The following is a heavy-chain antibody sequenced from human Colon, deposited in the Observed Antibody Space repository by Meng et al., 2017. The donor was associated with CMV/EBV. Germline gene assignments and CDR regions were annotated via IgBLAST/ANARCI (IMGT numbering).Heavy chain of an antibody. V-gene: IGHV1-2*02. CDR2: INPNMGGT. D-gene: IGHD5-24*01. CDR3: ARAGDDYFDL. Sequence: ASVKVSCKTSGYTFTGYKIHWVRQAPGQGLEWMGWINPNMGGTTCAQKFQGRVTVTRDTSISTAYMELNSLRSDDTAVYYCARAGDDYFDLWGQGTLVTVSS. J-gene: IGHJ4*02. CDR1: GYTFTGYK.